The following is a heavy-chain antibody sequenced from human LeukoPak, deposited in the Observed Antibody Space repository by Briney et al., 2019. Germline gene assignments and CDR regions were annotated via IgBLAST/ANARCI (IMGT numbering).Heavy chain of an antibody. J-gene: IGHJ4*02. CDR1: GGSISSSNW. CDR2: IYHSGST. V-gene: IGHV4-4*02. Sequence: SETLSLTCAVSGGSISSSNWWSWVRQPPGKGLEWIGEIYHSGSTNYNPSLKSRVTISVDKSKNQFSLKLSSVTAADTAVSYRVGYYYDSSGHFDYWGQGTLVTVSS. D-gene: IGHD3-22*01. CDR3: VGYYYDSSGHFDY.